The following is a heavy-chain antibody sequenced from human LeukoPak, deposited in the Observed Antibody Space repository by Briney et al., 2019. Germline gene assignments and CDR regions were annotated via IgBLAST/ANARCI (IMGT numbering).Heavy chain of an antibody. CDR3: ARVGVVVPAAWFDP. D-gene: IGHD2-2*01. Sequence: ASVKVSFKASGYSFCIFGISWVRQAPGQGLERMGWISANNGNTKYAQNLQGRVTMTTDTSTSTAHMELRSLRSDDTAVYYCARVGVVVPAAWFDPWGQGTLVTVSS. CDR1: GYSFCIFG. CDR2: ISANNGNT. J-gene: IGHJ5*02. V-gene: IGHV1-18*01.